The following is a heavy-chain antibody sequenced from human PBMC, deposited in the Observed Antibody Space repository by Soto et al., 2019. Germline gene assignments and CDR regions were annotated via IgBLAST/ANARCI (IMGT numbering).Heavy chain of an antibody. Sequence: EVQLVESGGGLVQPGGSLRLSCAASGFTFSSYSMNWVRQAPGKGLEWGSYISSSSSTIYYADSVKGRFTISRDNAKNSLYLQMNSLRAEDTAVYYCAREIVATISGAFDIWGQGTMVTVSS. V-gene: IGHV3-48*01. D-gene: IGHD5-12*01. CDR3: AREIVATISGAFDI. J-gene: IGHJ3*02. CDR2: ISSSSSTI. CDR1: GFTFSSYS.